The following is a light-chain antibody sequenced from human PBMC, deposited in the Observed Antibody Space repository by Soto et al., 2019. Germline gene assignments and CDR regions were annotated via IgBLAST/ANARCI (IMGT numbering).Light chain of an antibody. Sequence: QSVLTQPASVSGSPGQSITISCTGTSSDVGGYNYASWYQQHPGKAPKLMIYEVSNRPSGVSNRFSGSKSGNTASLTISGLRAEDEADYYCSSYTSSSTYVFGTGTKVTVL. V-gene: IGLV2-14*01. CDR3: SSYTSSSTYV. CDR2: EVS. J-gene: IGLJ1*01. CDR1: SSDVGGYNY.